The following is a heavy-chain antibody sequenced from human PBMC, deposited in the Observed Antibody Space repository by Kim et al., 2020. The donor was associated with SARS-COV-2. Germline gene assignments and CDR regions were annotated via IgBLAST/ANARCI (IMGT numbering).Heavy chain of an antibody. Sequence: RRPPGKGLGWIGEITKSGSTNHTPDLRSRVSISVDTSKSQFSLKLSSVSAADTAVYYCARVGDYSLDYWGQGTLVTVSS. CDR3: ARVGDYSLDY. CDR2: ITKSGST. D-gene: IGHD2-15*01. V-gene: IGHV4-34*01. J-gene: IGHJ4*02.